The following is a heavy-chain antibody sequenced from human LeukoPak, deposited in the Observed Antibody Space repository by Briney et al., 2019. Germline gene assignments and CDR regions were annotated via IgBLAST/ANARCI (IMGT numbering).Heavy chain of an antibody. CDR2: IDWNGGST. CDR1: GFTFDDYG. Sequence: GGSLRLSCAASGFTFDDYGMSWVRQAPGKGLEWVSGIDWNGGSTGYADSVKGRFTISRDNAKNSLYLQMNSLRAEDTALYYCARFRYTGSYWTYSDYWGQGTLVTVSS. CDR3: ARFRYTGSYWTYSDY. D-gene: IGHD1-26*01. J-gene: IGHJ4*02. V-gene: IGHV3-20*04.